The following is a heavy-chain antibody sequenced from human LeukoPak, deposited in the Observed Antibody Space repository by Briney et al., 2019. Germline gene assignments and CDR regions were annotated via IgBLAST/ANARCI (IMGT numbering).Heavy chain of an antibody. J-gene: IGHJ5*02. V-gene: IGHV3-30-3*01. Sequence: GGSLRLSCAASGFTFSSYAMHWVRQAPGKGLEWVAVISYDGSNKYYADSVKGRFTISRDNSKNTLYLQMNSLRAEDTAVYYCARSAGRGIAAAGFDPWGQGTLVTVSS. CDR1: GFTFSSYA. D-gene: IGHD6-13*01. CDR3: ARSAGRGIAAAGFDP. CDR2: ISYDGSNK.